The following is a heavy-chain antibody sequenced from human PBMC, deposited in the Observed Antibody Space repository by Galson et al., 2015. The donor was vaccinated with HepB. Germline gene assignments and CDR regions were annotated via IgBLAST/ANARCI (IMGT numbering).Heavy chain of an antibody. J-gene: IGHJ6*02. V-gene: IGHV3-23*01. CDR3: ANVGWGPYYHYYNIDV. CDR2: LSISGSIT. D-gene: IGHD2-21*02. Sequence: SLRLSCAASGFTFSDYVMTWVRQAPGKGLEWVSSLSISGSITYYADSVKGRFTISRDNSKNTLYLQMNSLRAEDTAVYFCANVGWGPYYHYYNIDVWGQGTTVTVSS. CDR1: GFTFSDYV.